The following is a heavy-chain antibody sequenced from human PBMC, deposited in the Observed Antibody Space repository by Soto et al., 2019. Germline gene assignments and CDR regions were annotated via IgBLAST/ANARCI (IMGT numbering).Heavy chain of an antibody. CDR3: ARFAKEENPKLESWYAFDF. CDR2: IYYRGGT. D-gene: IGHD6-13*01. V-gene: IGHV4-31*03. J-gene: IGHJ4*02. CDR1: GGSIRSGGYF. Sequence: PSETLSLTCTVPGGSIRSGGYFWSWVRQQPGKGLEWIGHIYYRGGTSYNPSLESRVAMSVDTSKNEFTLKVNSVTAADTAIYYCARFAKEENPKLESWYAFDFWGRGTLVTVSS.